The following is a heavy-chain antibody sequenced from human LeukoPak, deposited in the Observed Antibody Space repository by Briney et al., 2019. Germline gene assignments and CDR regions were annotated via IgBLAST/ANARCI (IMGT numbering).Heavy chain of an antibody. J-gene: IGHJ3*02. Sequence: SETLSLTCAVYGGSFSGHYWSWIRQPPGKGLEWIGKINHRGSTNYNPSLKSRVTISVDTSKNQFSLKLSSVTAADTVVYYCARGLYYYGSGSFFGIWGQGTMVTVSS. CDR3: ARGLYYYGSGSFFGI. CDR1: GGSFSGHY. D-gene: IGHD3-10*01. CDR2: INHRGST. V-gene: IGHV4-34*01.